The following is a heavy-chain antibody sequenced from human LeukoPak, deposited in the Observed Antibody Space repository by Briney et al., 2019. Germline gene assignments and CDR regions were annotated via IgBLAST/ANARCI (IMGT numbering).Heavy chain of an antibody. Sequence: PGGSLRLSCEASGFTFSPYGMTWVRQAPGKGLEWVSTISYDSRSIGYADSVKGRFTISRDNAKSSTFLQMNSLRVEDAAVYYCARDGSEWSRDLWGQGTLVTVS. CDR3: ARDGSEWSRDL. CDR2: ISYDSRSI. D-gene: IGHD2-15*01. J-gene: IGHJ5*02. CDR1: GFTFSPYG. V-gene: IGHV3-21*01.